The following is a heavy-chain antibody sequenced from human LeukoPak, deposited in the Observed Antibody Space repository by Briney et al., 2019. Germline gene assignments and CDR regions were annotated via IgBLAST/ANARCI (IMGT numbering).Heavy chain of an antibody. Sequence: GASVKVSCKASGGTFSSYAISWVRQAPGQGLEWMGGIIPIFGTANYAQKFQGRVTITTDESTSTAYMELSSLRSEDTAVYYCASSISGGFDYWGQGTLVTVSS. J-gene: IGHJ4*02. CDR1: GGTFSSYA. V-gene: IGHV1-69*05. D-gene: IGHD6-6*01. CDR2: IIPIFGTA. CDR3: ASSISGGFDY.